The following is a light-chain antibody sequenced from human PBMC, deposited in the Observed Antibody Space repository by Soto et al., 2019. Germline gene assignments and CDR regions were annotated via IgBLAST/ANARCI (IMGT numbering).Light chain of an antibody. CDR1: QSISSW. Sequence: DIQMTQSPSTLSASVGDRVTMTCRASQSISSWLAWYQQKPGKAPKLLIYKASSLESGVPSRFSGSGSGTEFTLTISSLQPDDFATYSCQQYNSYPITFGQGTRLEIK. J-gene: IGKJ5*01. V-gene: IGKV1-5*03. CDR3: QQYNSYPIT. CDR2: KAS.